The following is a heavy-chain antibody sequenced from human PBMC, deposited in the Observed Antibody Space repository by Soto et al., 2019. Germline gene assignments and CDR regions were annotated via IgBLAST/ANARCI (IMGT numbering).Heavy chain of an antibody. V-gene: IGHV3-7*01. CDR2: IKEDGSEK. J-gene: IGHJ4*02. CDR3: ARGLMYSSSWAFDY. Sequence: EVQLVESGGGLVQPGGSLRLSCAASGFIFRTYWMSWVRQAPGKGLEWVANIKEDGSEKYYVDSVKGRFTISRDNAKNSLYLQMNSLRAEDTAVYYCARGLMYSSSWAFDYWGQGTLVTVSS. CDR1: GFIFRTYW. D-gene: IGHD6-13*01.